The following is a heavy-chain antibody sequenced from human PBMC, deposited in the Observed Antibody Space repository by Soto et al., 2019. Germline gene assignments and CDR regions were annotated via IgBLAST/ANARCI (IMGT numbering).Heavy chain of an antibody. CDR2: LNPDSGEA. V-gene: IGHV1-2*02. J-gene: IGHJ3*01. D-gene: IGHD3-22*01. CDR1: GYTLTGYY. CDR3: ARGGYYDSGIYKGDLDV. Sequence: QAQLFQSGAEVTKPGTSLRVSCKASGYTLTGYYLHWVRQAPGQGPEWMGWLNPDSGEAISAQRFEGRATMTRDTTISTAYMDVKRLGSDDTAVYYCARGGYYDSGIYKGDLDVWGEGALVTVSS.